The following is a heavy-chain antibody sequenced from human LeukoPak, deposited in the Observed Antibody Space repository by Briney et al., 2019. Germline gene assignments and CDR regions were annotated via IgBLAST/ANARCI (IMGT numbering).Heavy chain of an antibody. J-gene: IGHJ4*02. CDR1: SGSLSDKY. Sequence: SETLSLTCGVYSGSLSDKYWSWIRQPPGKGLEWIGEINPSGRTNYNPSLKSRVTMSIDTSKNQFSLKLSSVTAADTAVYYCARLSGYHFDYWGQGALVTVSS. CDR3: ARLSGYHFDY. D-gene: IGHD5-12*01. V-gene: IGHV4-34*01. CDR2: INPSGRT.